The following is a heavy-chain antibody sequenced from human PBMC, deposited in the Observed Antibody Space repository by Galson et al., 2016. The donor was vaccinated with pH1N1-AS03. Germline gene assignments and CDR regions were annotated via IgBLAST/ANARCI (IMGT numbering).Heavy chain of an antibody. Sequence: SETLSLTCSVSGDSLDTFSWTWIRQPPGQGLEWIGLTFSCGSTHYNPSLKSRITISVDTSKNLFSLQLKSVTAADTAVYDCASLSSVLYSYGSDVWGQGTTVIVSS. CDR3: ASLSSVLYSYGSDV. J-gene: IGHJ6*02. V-gene: IGHV4-59*01. D-gene: IGHD3-10*01. CDR1: GDSLDTFS. CDR2: TFSCGST.